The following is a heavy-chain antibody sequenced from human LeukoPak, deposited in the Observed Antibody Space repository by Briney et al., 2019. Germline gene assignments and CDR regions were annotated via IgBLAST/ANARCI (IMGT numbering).Heavy chain of an antibody. D-gene: IGHD2-21*01. CDR2: ISYDGSNE. CDR1: GFTFSTYG. V-gene: IGHV3-30*18. J-gene: IGHJ4*02. CDR3: AKEFNRGLPDY. Sequence: GGSLRLSCAASGFTFSTYGMHWARQAPGKGLEWVAVISYDGSNEYYADSVKGRFTISRDNSKNTLYLQMSSLRAEDTAVYYCAKEFNRGLPDYWGQGTLVTVPS.